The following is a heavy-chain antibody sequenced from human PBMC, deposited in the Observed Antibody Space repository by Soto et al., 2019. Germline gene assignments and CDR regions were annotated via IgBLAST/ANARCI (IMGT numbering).Heavy chain of an antibody. Sequence: QVHLVQSGAEVKKPGSSVNISCKASGGTFGTYGLNWVRQFPGQGLEWMGGIIPASDTENYAQKFQGRVTITADKSTNIAHMQRDSLTSDDPAVYYGATAVTAGTYYNYGLDVWGQGTTVTV. V-gene: IGHV1-69*14. CDR1: GGTFGTYG. D-gene: IGHD2-21*02. J-gene: IGHJ6*02. CDR3: ATAVTAGTYYNYGLDV. CDR2: IIPASDTE.